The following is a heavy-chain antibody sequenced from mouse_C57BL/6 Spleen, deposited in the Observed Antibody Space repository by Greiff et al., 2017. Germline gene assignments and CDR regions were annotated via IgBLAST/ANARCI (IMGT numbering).Heavy chain of an antibody. V-gene: IGHV1-62-2*01. D-gene: IGHD2-4*01. Sequence: VQLQESGAELVKPGASVKLSCKASGYTFTEYTIHWVKQRSGQGLEWIGWFYPGSGSIKYNEKFKDKATLTADKSSSTVYMELSRLTSEDSAVYFCARHGGYYDYDEDGPWFAYWGQGTLVTVSA. CDR1: GYTFTEYT. CDR3: ARHGGYYDYDEDGPWFAY. CDR2: FYPGSGSI. J-gene: IGHJ3*01.